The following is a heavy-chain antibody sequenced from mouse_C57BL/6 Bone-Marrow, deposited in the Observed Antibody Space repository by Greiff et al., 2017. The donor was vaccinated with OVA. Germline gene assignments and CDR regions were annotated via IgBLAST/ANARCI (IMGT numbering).Heavy chain of an antibody. D-gene: IGHD1-1*01. CDR1: GYTFTSYG. CDR2: IYPRSGNT. V-gene: IGHV1-81*01. J-gene: IGHJ2*01. Sequence: QVQLKESGAELARPGASVKLSCKASGYTFTSYGISWVKQRTGQGLEWIGEIYPRSGNTYYNEKFKGTATLTADKSSSTAYMELRSLTSEDSAVYFCARRRPYYVCYWGQGTTLTVSS. CDR3: ARRRPYYVCY.